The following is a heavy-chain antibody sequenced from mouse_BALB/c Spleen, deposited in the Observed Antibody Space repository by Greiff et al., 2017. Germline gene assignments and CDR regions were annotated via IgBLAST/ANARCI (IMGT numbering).Heavy chain of an antibody. D-gene: IGHD2-1*01. CDR1: GYTFTSYW. J-gene: IGHJ4*01. Sequence: QVHVKQSGAELAKPGASVKMSCKASGYTFTSYWMHWVKQRPGQGLEWIGYINPSTGYTEYNQKFKDKATLTADKSSSTAYMQLSSLTSEDSAVYYWAKVGNYGNDYAMDYWGQGTSVTVSS. V-gene: IGHV1-7*01. CDR2: INPSTGYT. CDR3: AKVGNYGNDYAMDY.